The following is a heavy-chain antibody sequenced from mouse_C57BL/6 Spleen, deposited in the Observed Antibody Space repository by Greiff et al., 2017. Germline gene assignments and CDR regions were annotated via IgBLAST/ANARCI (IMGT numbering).Heavy chain of an antibody. CDR1: GYTFTSYW. CDR3: ARKEGY. Sequence: QVQLQQPGAELVKPGASVKLSCKASGYTFTSYWMQWVKQRPGQGLEWIGEIDPSDSYTNYNQKFKGKATLTVDTSSSTAYMQLSSLTSEDSAVYYCARKEGYWGQGTTLTFSS. V-gene: IGHV1-50*01. CDR2: IDPSDSYT. J-gene: IGHJ2*01.